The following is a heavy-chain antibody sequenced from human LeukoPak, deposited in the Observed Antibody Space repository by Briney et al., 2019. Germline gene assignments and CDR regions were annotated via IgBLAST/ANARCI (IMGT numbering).Heavy chain of an antibody. D-gene: IGHD3-3*01. J-gene: IGHJ5*02. CDR3: ARDPYYEFLSGDSSWFDP. CDR1: GYTFTSYG. Sequence: ASEKVSYQASGYTFTSYGISWVLHAPGQRLESMGWISGYKSNTNYARTFQGRVTMTTDTSTSTAYMELSSLRSDDTAVYYCARDPYYEFLSGDSSWFDPWGQRTMVTVSS. CDR2: ISGYKSNT. V-gene: IGHV1-18*01.